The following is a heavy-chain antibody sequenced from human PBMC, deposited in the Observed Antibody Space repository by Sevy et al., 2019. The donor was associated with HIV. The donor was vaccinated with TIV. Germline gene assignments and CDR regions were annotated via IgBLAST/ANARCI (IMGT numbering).Heavy chain of an antibody. V-gene: IGHV3-7*01. Sequence: GESLKISCAASGFTFRSFYMTWVRQAPGKGLEWVATINQDANEKYYVDSVKGRFTISRDNAKNSLYLQMNSLRAEDTAVYYCARGRYCVDGSCDFDYWGQGTLVTVSS. CDR1: GFTFRSFY. D-gene: IGHD2-15*01. J-gene: IGHJ4*02. CDR3: ARGRYCVDGSCDFDY. CDR2: INQDANEK.